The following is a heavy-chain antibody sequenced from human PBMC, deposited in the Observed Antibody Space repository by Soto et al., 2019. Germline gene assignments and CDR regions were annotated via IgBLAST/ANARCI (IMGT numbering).Heavy chain of an antibody. V-gene: IGHV4-59*01. J-gene: IGHJ5*02. CDR2: IYYSGST. CDR3: ARGVATIGP. CDR1: GDSISSYY. Sequence: SETLSLTCTVSGDSISSYYWSWIRQPPGKGLEWIGYIYYSGSTNYNPSLKSRVTISVDTPKNQFSLKLASVTAADTAVYYCARGVATIGPWGQGTLVTVSS. D-gene: IGHD5-12*01.